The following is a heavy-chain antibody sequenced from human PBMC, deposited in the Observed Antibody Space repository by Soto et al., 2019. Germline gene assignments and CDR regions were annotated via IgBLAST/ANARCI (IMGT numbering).Heavy chain of an antibody. D-gene: IGHD5-18*01. V-gene: IGHV3-9*01. Sequence: EVQLVESGGGLVQPGRSLRLSCAASGFTFDDYAMHWVRQAPGKGLEWVSGISWNSGSIGYADSVKGRFTISRDNAKNSVYMQMNSLRAEDTALYYCAKDSGYSYGNVDYWGQGTLVTVSS. CDR2: ISWNSGSI. J-gene: IGHJ4*02. CDR1: GFTFDDYA. CDR3: AKDSGYSYGNVDY.